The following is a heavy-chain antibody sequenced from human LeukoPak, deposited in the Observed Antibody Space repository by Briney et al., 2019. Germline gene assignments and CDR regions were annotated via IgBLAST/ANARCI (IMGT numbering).Heavy chain of an antibody. Sequence: PSETLSLTCTVSGGSISSYYWSWIRQPPGKGLEWIGEINHSGSTNYNPSLKSRVTISVDTSKNQFSLKLSSVTAADTAVYYCARGSAVAGTTIFDYWGQGTLVTVSS. D-gene: IGHD6-19*01. CDR3: ARGSAVAGTTIFDY. CDR2: INHSGST. V-gene: IGHV4-34*01. CDR1: GGSISSYY. J-gene: IGHJ4*02.